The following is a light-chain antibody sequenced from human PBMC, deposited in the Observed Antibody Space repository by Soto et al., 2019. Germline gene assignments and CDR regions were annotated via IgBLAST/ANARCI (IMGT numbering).Light chain of an antibody. CDR1: QSVNIY. J-gene: IGKJ3*01. Sequence: EIVLTQSPATLSLSPGERATLSCRASQSVNIYLAWYQQKPGQAPRLLIYDASNRATGIPARFSGSGSGTDFTLTISSLEPEDFAVYYCQNRSGFTFGPGTKVDIK. CDR2: DAS. V-gene: IGKV3-11*01. CDR3: QNRSGFT.